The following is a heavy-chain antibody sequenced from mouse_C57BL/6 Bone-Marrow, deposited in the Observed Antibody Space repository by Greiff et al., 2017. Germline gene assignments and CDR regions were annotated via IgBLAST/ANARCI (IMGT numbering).Heavy chain of an antibody. Sequence: QVQLQQSGAELTRPGASVKLSCKASGYTFTSYGISWVKQRTGQGLEWIGEIYPRSGNTYYNEKFKGKATLTADKSSSTAYMELRSLTSEDSAVYFCARSHYGSSLAWFAYWGQGTLVTVSA. CDR2: IYPRSGNT. CDR1: GYTFTSYG. CDR3: ARSHYGSSLAWFAY. D-gene: IGHD1-1*01. V-gene: IGHV1-81*01. J-gene: IGHJ3*01.